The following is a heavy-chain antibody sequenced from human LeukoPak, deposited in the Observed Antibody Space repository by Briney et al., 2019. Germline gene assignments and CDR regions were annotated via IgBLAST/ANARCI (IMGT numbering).Heavy chain of an antibody. CDR2: MYASGST. D-gene: IGHD5-18*01. CDR3: ARDHSGYSFGYFDY. CDR1: GGSISSYY. J-gene: IGHJ4*02. Sequence: SETLSLTCTVSGGSISSYYWSWIRQPAGKGLEWIGRMYASGSTNYNPSLQSRVSMSVDTSKNQFSLRLSSVTAADTAVYYCARDHSGYSFGYFDYWGQGTLVTVSS. V-gene: IGHV4-4*07.